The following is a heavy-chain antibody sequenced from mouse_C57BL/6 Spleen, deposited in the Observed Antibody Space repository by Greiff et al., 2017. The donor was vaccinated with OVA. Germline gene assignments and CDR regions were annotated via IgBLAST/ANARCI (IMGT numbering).Heavy chain of an antibody. CDR3: ARTDYYGSSPWFAY. V-gene: IGHV5-17*01. CDR2: ISSGSSTI. J-gene: IGHJ3*01. Sequence: EVHLVESGGGLVKPGGSLKLSCAASGFTFSDYGMHWVRQAPEKGLEWVAYISSGSSTIYYADTVKGRFTISRDNAKNTLFLQMTSLRSEDTAMYYCARTDYYGSSPWFAYWGHGTLVTVSA. D-gene: IGHD1-1*01. CDR1: GFTFSDYG.